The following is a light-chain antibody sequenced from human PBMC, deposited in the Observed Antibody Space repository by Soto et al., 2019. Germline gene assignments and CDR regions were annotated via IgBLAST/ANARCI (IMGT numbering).Light chain of an antibody. J-gene: IGLJ2*01. CDR2: TNS. CDR3: ATWDANVKGPV. V-gene: IGLV1-44*01. CDR1: ASIIGSNF. Sequence: QSVLTQPPSASGPPGQRVTISCSGRASIIGSNFVSWYQVVPGTAPKLLIYTNSHRPSGVPDRFSGSRSGTSASLDVSGLQSDEEADYFCATWDANVKGPVFGGGTKVTVL.